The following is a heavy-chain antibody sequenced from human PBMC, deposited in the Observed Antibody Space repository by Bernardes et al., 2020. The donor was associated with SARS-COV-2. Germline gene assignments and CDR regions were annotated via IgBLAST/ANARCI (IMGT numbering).Heavy chain of an antibody. CDR2: ISSNGVST. D-gene: IGHD6-19*01. CDR1: GFTFNSHA. CDR3: ARADFSGWDPDYGLDV. V-gene: IGHV3-64*02. Sequence: GGSLRLSCIDSGFTFNSHAMHWVRQAPGKGLKYVAGISSNGVSTTYADSVKGRVTISRDNFKNTLYLQMGGLRPEDMGVYYCARADFSGWDPDYGLDVWGQGTTVTVSS. J-gene: IGHJ6*02.